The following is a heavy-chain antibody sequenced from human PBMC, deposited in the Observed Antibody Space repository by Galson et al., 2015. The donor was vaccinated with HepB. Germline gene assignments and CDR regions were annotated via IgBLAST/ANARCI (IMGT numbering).Heavy chain of an antibody. J-gene: IGHJ4*01. CDR1: GFTFSSYA. V-gene: IGHV3-30*04. Sequence: SLRLSCAASGFTFSSYAMHWVRQAPGQGLEWVAVISYDGSNKYYADYVKGRFTISRDNSKNTLYLQMNSLRAEDTAVYYCAKGGVAVAENWGQGTLVTVSS. CDR2: ISYDGSNK. D-gene: IGHD6-19*01. CDR3: AKGGVAVAEN.